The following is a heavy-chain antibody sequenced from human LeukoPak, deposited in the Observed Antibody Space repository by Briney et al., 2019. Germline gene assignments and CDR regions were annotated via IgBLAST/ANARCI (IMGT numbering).Heavy chain of an antibody. Sequence: ASETLSLTCTVSGGSIGSSSYFWGWIRQPPGKGLEWIGSIYYSGSTYHNPSLKSRVTISVDTSKDQFSLKLSSVTAADTAVYYCARCNYYGSGGYYYYYYMDVWGKGTTVTVSS. CDR3: ARCNYYGSGGYYYYYYMDV. CDR2: IYYSGST. CDR1: GGSIGSSSYF. V-gene: IGHV4-39*01. J-gene: IGHJ6*03. D-gene: IGHD3-10*01.